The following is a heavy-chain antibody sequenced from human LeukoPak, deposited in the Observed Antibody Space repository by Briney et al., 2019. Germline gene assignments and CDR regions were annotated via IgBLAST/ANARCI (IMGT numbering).Heavy chain of an antibody. D-gene: IGHD6-19*01. Sequence: SETLSLTCTVSGGSISSHYWSWIRQPPGKGLEWIGEINHSGSTNYNPSLKSRVTISVDTSKNQFSLKLSSVTAADTAVYYCARASGWYYYYYGMDVWGQGTTVTVSS. CDR1: GGSISSHY. J-gene: IGHJ6*02. CDR3: ARASGWYYYYYGMDV. CDR2: INHSGST. V-gene: IGHV4-34*01.